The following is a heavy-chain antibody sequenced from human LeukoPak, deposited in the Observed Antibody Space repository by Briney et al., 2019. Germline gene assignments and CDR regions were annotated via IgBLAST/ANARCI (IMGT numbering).Heavy chain of an antibody. D-gene: IGHD2-2*01. J-gene: IGHJ5*02. CDR3: ARARIVVVPAAIRHNWFDP. Sequence: SQTLSLTCPVSAGSIISGGYYWSWIRQHPGKGLEWIGYIYYSGSTYYNPSLKSRVTISVDTSKNQFSLKLSSVTAADTAVYYCARARIVVVPAAIRHNWFDPWGQGTLVTVSS. CDR2: IYYSGST. V-gene: IGHV4-31*03. CDR1: AGSIISGGYY.